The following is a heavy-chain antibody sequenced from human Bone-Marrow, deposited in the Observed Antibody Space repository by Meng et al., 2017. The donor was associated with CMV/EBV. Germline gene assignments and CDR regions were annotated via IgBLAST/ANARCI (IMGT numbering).Heavy chain of an antibody. V-gene: IGHV3-7*01. CDR1: GFTVSSNY. CDR3: ARAIGLGY. J-gene: IGHJ4*02. CDR2: IQQDGSTK. D-gene: IGHD6-19*01. Sequence: LKISCAASGFTVSSNYMSWVRQAPGKGLEWVANIQQDGSTKNYVGSVKGRFTISRDNLRNSVYLQMNSLRDEDSAVYYCARAIGLGYWGQGTMVTVSS.